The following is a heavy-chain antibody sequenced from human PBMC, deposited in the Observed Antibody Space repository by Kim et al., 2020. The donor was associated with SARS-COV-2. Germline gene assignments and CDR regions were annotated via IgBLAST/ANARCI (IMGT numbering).Heavy chain of an antibody. CDR2: IYYSGST. CDR3: ARSFGVAPPVHC. Sequence: SETLSLTCTVSGGSISSGGYYWSWIRQHPGKGLEWIGYIYYSGSTYYNPSLKSRVTISVDTSKNQFSLKLSSVTAADTAVYYCARSFGVAPPVHCWGQGTLVTVS. D-gene: IGHD3-3*01. J-gene: IGHJ4*02. V-gene: IGHV4-31*03. CDR1: GGSISSGGYY.